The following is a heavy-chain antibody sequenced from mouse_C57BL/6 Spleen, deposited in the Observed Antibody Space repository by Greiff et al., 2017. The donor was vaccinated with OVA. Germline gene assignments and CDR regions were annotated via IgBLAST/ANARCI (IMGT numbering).Heavy chain of an antibody. V-gene: IGHV2-2*01. CDR1: GFSLTSYG. CDR3: ARDLVTTRYAMDY. Sequence: VKVVESGPGLVQPSQSLSITCTVSGFSLTSYGVHWVRQSPGKGLEWLGVIWSGGSTDYNAAFISRLSISKDNSKSQVFFKMNSLQADDTAIYYCARDLVTTRYAMDYWGQGTSVTVSS. D-gene: IGHD2-2*01. J-gene: IGHJ4*01. CDR2: IWSGGST.